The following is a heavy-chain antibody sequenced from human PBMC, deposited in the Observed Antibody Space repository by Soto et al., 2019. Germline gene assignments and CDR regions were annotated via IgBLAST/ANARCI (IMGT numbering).Heavy chain of an antibody. CDR2: ISDSGGYT. D-gene: IGHD2-2*01. CDR1: GVSFSNYA. J-gene: IGHJ3*02. V-gene: IGHV3-23*01. Sequence: PGGSLRLSCAASGVSFSNYAMNWVRQAPGRGLEWVSVISDSGGYTKYADSVKGRFTISRDNSKNKLYLQMNSLRAEDTAVYYCAKDAAVGSSRPDAFDIWGQGTWVTVSS. CDR3: AKDAAVGSSRPDAFDI.